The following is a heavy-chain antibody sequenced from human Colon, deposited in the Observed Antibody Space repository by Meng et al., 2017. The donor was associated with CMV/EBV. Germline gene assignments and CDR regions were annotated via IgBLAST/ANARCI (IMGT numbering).Heavy chain of an antibody. CDR1: GYSFSSDYY. Sequence: SETLSLTCTVSGYSFSSDYYWGWIRQSPTKGLEWIGSVYERGSTSYNPSFQGRVTMSVDKSKNHFSLMLSFVTAADTALYYCARNATTGCFDRWGQGILVTVSS. D-gene: IGHD1-14*01. CDR3: ARNATTGCFDR. J-gene: IGHJ5*02. V-gene: IGHV4-38-2*02. CDR2: VYERGST.